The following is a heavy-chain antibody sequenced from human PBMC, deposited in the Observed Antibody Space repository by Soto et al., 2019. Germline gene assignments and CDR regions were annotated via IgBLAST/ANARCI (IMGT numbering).Heavy chain of an antibody. D-gene: IGHD2-2*01. J-gene: IGHJ6*03. CDR1: GGSFSGYY. CDR3: ATRGPVVVPAAYYYYMDV. CDR2: INHSGST. Sequence: QVQLQQWGAGLLKPSETLSLTCAVYGGSFSGYYWSWIRQPPGKGLEWIGEINHSGSTNYNPSLKSRVTISVDTSKNQFSLKLSSVTAADTAVYYCATRGPVVVPAAYYYYMDVWGKGTTVTVSS. V-gene: IGHV4-34*01.